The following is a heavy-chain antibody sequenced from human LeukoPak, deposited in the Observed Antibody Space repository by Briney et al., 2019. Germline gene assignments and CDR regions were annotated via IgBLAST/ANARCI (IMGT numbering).Heavy chain of an antibody. V-gene: IGHV3-73*01. CDR3: TSLSYDYVWGSYRYSVDY. Sequence: PGGSLRLSCAASGFTFSGSAMHWVRQASGKGLEWVGRIRSKANSYATAYAASVKGRFTISRDDSKNTAYLQMNSLKTEDTAVYYCTSLSYDYVWGSYRYSVDYWGQGTLVTVSS. D-gene: IGHD3-16*02. CDR1: GFTFSGSA. J-gene: IGHJ4*02. CDR2: IRSKANSYAT.